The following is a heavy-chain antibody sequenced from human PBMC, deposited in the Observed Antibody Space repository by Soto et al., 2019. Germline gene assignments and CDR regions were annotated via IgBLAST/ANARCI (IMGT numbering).Heavy chain of an antibody. J-gene: IGHJ5*02. V-gene: IGHV4-61*01. D-gene: IGHD3-9*01. CDR2: IYYSGST. CDR3: ARKVRYFDWTNGVSWFDP. CDR1: GGSISSGNYY. Sequence: SETLSLTCTVSGGSISSGNYYWSWIRQPPGKGLEWIGYIYYSGSTNYNPSLKSRVTISVDTSKNQFSLKLSSVTAADTAVYYCARKVRYFDWTNGVSWFDPWGQGTLVTVSS.